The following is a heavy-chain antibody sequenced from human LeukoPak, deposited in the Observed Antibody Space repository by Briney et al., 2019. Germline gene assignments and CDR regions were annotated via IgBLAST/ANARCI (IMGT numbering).Heavy chain of an antibody. D-gene: IGHD5/OR15-5a*01. V-gene: IGHV4-4*07. CDR1: GGSISSYY. CDR2: IYTSGST. Sequence: SETLSLTCTVSGGSISSYYWSWIRQPAGKGLEWIGRIYTSGSTNYNPSLKSRVTMSVDTSKNQFSLNLSSVTAADTAVYYCARRFDFVYDYVYYLDYWGQGTLVTVSS. J-gene: IGHJ4*02. CDR3: ARRFDFVYDYVYYLDY.